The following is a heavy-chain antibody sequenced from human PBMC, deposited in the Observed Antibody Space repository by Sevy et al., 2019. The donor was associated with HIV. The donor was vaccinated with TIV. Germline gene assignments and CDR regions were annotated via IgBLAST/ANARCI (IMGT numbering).Heavy chain of an antibody. CDR1: GFIFSTYS. CDR2: ISYDGNNK. D-gene: IGHD6-13*01. CDR3: ARAYSSWFGTVHY. Sequence: GGYLRLSCAASGFIFSTYSMHWVRQAPGKGLEWVAAISYDGNNKYYADSVKGRFTISRDNPKNTLFLQVNSLRPEDTAVYYCARAYSSWFGTVHYWGQGTLVTVSS. V-gene: IGHV3-30-3*01. J-gene: IGHJ4*02.